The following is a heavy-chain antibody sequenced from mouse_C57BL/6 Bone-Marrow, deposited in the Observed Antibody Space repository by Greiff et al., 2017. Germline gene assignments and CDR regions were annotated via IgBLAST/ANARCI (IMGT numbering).Heavy chain of an antibody. D-gene: IGHD2-3*01. Sequence: EVQLQQSGAELVRPGASVKLSCTASGFNIKDDYIHWVQQRPEQGLEWIGWIDPEIGDTEYASKFQGKTTITSDTSSNTVYLQLSSLKSEDTAVYYCSSCDGNYFDFWGQGTPLTVAA. CDR3: SSCDGNYFDF. CDR1: GFNIKDDY. V-gene: IGHV14-4*01. J-gene: IGHJ2*01. CDR2: IDPEIGDT.